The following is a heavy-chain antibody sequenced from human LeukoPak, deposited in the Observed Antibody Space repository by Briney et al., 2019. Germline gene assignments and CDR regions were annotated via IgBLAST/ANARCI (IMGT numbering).Heavy chain of an antibody. V-gene: IGHV3-30*04. J-gene: IGHJ4*02. CDR2: ITYDGSNK. Sequence: GGSLRLSCAASGFTFSSYAMHWVRQAPGKGLEGVAAITYDGSNKYYADSVKGRFTISRDNSKNTLYLQMNSLRAEDTAVYYCARDYLPRRGGFDYWGQGTLVTVSS. CDR1: GFTFSSYA. CDR3: ARDYLPRRGGFDY. D-gene: IGHD3-10*01.